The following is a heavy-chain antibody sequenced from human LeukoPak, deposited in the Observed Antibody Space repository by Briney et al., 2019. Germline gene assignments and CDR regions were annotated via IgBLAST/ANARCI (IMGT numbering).Heavy chain of an antibody. CDR1: GFSFSNYN. Sequence: GGSLSLSCAASGFSFSNYNMNWVRQAPGKGLEWVGNIKQDGSEKYYGDSVKGRFTSSRDNAQSSLFLQLNSLRAEDTAVYYCARDFYASGSHGYWGQGTLVTVSS. CDR2: IKQDGSEK. D-gene: IGHD3-10*01. CDR3: ARDFYASGSHGY. V-gene: IGHV3-7*01. J-gene: IGHJ4*02.